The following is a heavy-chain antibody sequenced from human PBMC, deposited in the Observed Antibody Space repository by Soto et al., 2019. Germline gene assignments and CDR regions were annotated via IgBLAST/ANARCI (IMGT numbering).Heavy chain of an antibody. Sequence: RRLSCAASGFTFSSYSMNWVRQAPGKGLEWVSSISSSSSYIYYADSVKGRFTISRDNAKNSLYLQMNSLRAEDTAVYYCARDQCSSTSCYTGGYYYYYYGMDVWGQGTTVTVS. J-gene: IGHJ6*02. CDR3: ARDQCSSTSCYTGGYYYYYYGMDV. D-gene: IGHD2-2*02. V-gene: IGHV3-21*01. CDR2: ISSSSSYI. CDR1: GFTFSSYS.